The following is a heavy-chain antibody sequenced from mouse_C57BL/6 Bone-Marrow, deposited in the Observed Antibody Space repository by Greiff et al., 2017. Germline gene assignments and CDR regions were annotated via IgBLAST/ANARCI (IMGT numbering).Heavy chain of an antibody. D-gene: IGHD1-1*01. CDR3: ARDAYYYGSTLYGYFDV. CDR1: GFTFSDFY. V-gene: IGHV7-1*01. CDR2: SRNKANDYTT. J-gene: IGHJ1*03. Sequence: EVMLVESGGGLVQSGRSLRLSCATSGFTFSDFYMEWVRQAPGKGLEWIAASRNKANDYTTEYSASVKGRLIVSRDTSQSNHYLQMNALRAEDTAIYYCARDAYYYGSTLYGYFDVWGTGTMVTVSS.